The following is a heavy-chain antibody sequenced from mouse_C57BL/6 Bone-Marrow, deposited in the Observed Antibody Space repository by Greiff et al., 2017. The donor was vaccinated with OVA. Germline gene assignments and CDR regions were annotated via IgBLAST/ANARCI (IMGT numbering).Heavy chain of an antibody. CDR3: ARLGGYYFDY. CDR1: GFTFTDYY. D-gene: IGHD1-1*02. Sequence: EVQLVESGGGLVQPGGSLSLSCAASGFTFTDYYMSWVRQPPGKALEWLGFIRNKANGYTTEYSASVKGRFTISRDNSQSILYLQMNALRAEDSATYYCARLGGYYFDYWGQGTTLTVSS. V-gene: IGHV7-3*01. J-gene: IGHJ2*01. CDR2: IRNKANGYTT.